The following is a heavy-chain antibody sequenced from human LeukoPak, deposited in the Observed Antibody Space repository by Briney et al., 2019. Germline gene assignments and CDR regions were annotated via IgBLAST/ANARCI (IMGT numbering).Heavy chain of an antibody. CDR1: GFTFSSYA. Sequence: GGSPRLSCAASGFTFSSYAIHWVRQAPGKGLEWVTVISYDGSNKYYADSVKGRFTISRDNSKNTLSLQMNSLRGEDTAIYYCARDRVAAAGSYFDYWGQGTLVTVSS. J-gene: IGHJ4*02. D-gene: IGHD6-13*01. V-gene: IGHV3-30*04. CDR2: ISYDGSNK. CDR3: ARDRVAAAGSYFDY.